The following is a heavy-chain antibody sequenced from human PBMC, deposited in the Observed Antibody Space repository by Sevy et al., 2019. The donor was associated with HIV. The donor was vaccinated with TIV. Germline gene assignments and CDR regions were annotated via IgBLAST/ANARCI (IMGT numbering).Heavy chain of an antibody. CDR2: IYYSGST. CDR1: GGSISSSSYY. D-gene: IGHD6-19*01. CDR3: ARHVNSMYSSGLYQTAFDI. J-gene: IGHJ3*02. Sequence: SETLSLTCTVSGGSISSSSYYWGWIRQPPGKGLEWIGSIYYSGSTYYNPSLKSRVTISVDTSKNQFSLKLSSLTAADTAVYYCARHVNSMYSSGLYQTAFDIWGQGTMVTVSS. V-gene: IGHV4-39*01.